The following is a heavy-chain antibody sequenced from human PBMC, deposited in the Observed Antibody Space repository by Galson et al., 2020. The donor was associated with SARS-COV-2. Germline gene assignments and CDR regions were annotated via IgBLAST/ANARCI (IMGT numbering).Heavy chain of an antibody. D-gene: IGHD1-26*01. J-gene: IGHJ6*04. CDR3: AKLGYSGYGMDV. CDR1: GFTFDDYA. Sequence: GGSLRLSCAASGFTFDDYAMHWVRQAPGKGLEWVSLISWDGGSTYYADSVKGRFTISRDNSKNSLYLQMNSLRAEDTALYYCAKLGYSGYGMDVWGKGTTVTVSS. V-gene: IGHV3-43D*03. CDR2: ISWDGGST.